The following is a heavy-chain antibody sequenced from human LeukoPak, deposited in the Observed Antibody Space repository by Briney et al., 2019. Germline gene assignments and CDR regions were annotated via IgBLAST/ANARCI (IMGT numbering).Heavy chain of an antibody. Sequence: GGSLRLSCAASGFTFSCYAMSWVRQAPGKGLEWVSAISGSGGSTYYADSVKGRFTISRDNSKNTLYLQMNSLRAEDTAVYYCANVYYDSSGYYSRPPHAFDIWGQGTMVTVSS. V-gene: IGHV3-23*01. CDR3: ANVYYDSSGYYSRPPHAFDI. CDR2: ISGSGGST. D-gene: IGHD3-22*01. CDR1: GFTFSCYA. J-gene: IGHJ3*02.